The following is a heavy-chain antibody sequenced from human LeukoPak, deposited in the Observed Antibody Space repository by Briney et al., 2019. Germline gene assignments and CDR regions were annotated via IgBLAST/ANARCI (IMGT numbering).Heavy chain of an antibody. Sequence: PSETLSLTCAVYGGSFSGYYWSWIRQPPGKGLEWIGEINHSGSTNYNPSLKSRVTISVDTSKNQFSLKVSSVTAADTAVYYCAREDPGRGNWFDPWGQGTPVTVSS. J-gene: IGHJ5*02. CDR1: GGSFSGYY. CDR3: AREDPGRGNWFDP. D-gene: IGHD3-10*01. V-gene: IGHV4-34*01. CDR2: INHSGST.